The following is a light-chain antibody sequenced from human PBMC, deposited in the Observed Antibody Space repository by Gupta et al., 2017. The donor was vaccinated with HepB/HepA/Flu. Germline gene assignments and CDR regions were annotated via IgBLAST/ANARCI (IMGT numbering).Light chain of an antibody. CDR2: GAS. J-gene: IGKJ5*01. V-gene: IGKV3-20*01. CDR3: QQEGSSPVT. CDR1: QSVSSTY. Sequence: EIVLTQSPDTLSLSPGERATLSCRASQSVSSTYVAWYRQKPGQAPRLLIYGASSRATGIPDRFSGSGSGTEFTLTISRLEPEDFAVYYCQQEGSSPVTFGQGTLLEIE.